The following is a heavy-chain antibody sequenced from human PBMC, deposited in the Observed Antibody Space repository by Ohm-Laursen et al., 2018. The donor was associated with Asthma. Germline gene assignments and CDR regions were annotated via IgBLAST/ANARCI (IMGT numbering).Heavy chain of an antibody. CDR1: GSTFSSYI. V-gene: IGHV3-48*02. CDR3: ARDRGGDRSFDY. CDR2: ISSSSSTI. Sequence: SLRLSCSASGSTFSSYIMNWVRQAPGKGLEWVSYISSSSSTIYYAGSVKGRFTISRDNAKNSLYLQMSSLRDEDTAVYYCARDRGGDRSFDYWGQGTLVTVSS. J-gene: IGHJ4*02. D-gene: IGHD2-21*02.